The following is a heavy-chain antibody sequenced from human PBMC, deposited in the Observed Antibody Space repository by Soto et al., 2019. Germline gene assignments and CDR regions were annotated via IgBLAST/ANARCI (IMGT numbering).Heavy chain of an antibody. CDR2: INTDGRIT. CDR3: TREAGYCSRTSCYRRAFDS. V-gene: IGHV3-74*01. D-gene: IGHD2-2*01. J-gene: IGHJ3*02. Sequence: EVQLVESGGDLVQPGGSLRLSCAASGFTFSSRWMHWVRRVPGKGMVWVSHINTDGRITGYADSVKGRFTISRDNAKNTLYLQMNGLRVEDTSVYYCTREAGYCSRTSCYRRAFDSWGQGTMVTVSS. CDR1: GFTFSSRW.